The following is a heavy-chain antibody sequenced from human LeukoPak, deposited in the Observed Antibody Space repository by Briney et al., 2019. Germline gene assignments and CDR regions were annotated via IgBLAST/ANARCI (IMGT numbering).Heavy chain of an antibody. V-gene: IGHV3-74*01. J-gene: IGHJ4*01. CDR2: INGDGTRT. Sequence: GGSLRLSCTASGLTFSSYWMHWVRQAPGKGPVWVSRINGDGTRTSYADSVKGRFTISRDNAKNTLYVQMNSLRVDDTAVYYCVRDGFYHWGHGTLVTVSS. CDR3: VRDGFYH. CDR1: GLTFSSYW.